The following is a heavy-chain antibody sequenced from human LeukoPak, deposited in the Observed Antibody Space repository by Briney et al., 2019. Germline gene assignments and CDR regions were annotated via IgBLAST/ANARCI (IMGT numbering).Heavy chain of an antibody. CDR1: GYTFSASW. CDR3: VALQFMAAAGGFDY. CDR2: VYPDDSDA. D-gene: IGHD6-13*01. J-gene: IGHJ4*02. Sequence: GESLKISCMGFGYTFSASWIGWVRQMPGKGLEWMGIVYPDDSDARYSPPFQGQVTISADKATTTAYLQWSSLKASDTAMYYCVALQFMAAAGGFDYWGQGTLVTVSS. V-gene: IGHV5-51*01.